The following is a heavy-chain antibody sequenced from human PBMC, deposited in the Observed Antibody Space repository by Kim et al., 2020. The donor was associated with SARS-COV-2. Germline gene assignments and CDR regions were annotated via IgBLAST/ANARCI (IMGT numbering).Heavy chain of an antibody. D-gene: IGHD6-6*01. CDR1: GGSISSYY. CDR2: IYYSGST. J-gene: IGHJ2*01. CDR3: ARESIAARFYWYFDL. Sequence: SETLSLTCTVSGGSISSYYWSWIRQPPGKGLEWIGYIYYSGSTNYNPSLKSRVTISVDTSKNQFSLKLSSVTAADTAVYYCARESIAARFYWYFDLWGRGTLVTVSS. V-gene: IGHV4-59*13.